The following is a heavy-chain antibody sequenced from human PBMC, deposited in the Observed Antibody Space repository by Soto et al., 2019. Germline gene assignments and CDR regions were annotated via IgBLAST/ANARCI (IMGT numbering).Heavy chain of an antibody. J-gene: IGHJ2*01. CDR3: AKDAYLLYFDL. CDR2: ISGGGGGT. Sequence: EVQLLESGGGLVQPGGSLRLSCAASGFTFISYAMSWVRQAPGKGLEWVSSISGGGGGTYYADSLRGRFTIARDSSRNTLDYQMNSLRAEDTAVYSFAKDAYLLYFDLWGRGTLVTVSS. V-gene: IGHV3-23*01. CDR1: GFTFISYA. D-gene: IGHD3-16*01.